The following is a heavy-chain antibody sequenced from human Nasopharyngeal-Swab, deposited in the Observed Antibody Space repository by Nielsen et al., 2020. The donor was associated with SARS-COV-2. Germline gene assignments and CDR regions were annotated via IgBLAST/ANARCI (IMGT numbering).Heavy chain of an antibody. J-gene: IGHJ4*02. V-gene: IGHV4-38-2*02. Sequence: SETLSLTCTVSGYPISSGYYWGWIRQPPGKGLEWIGSIYHSGSTYYNPSLKSRVTISVDTSKNQFSLKLSSVTAADTAVYYCARDQTGRAYDYWGQGTLVTVSS. CDR2: IYHSGST. CDR3: ARDQTGRAYDY. CDR1: GYPISSGYY. D-gene: IGHD3-10*01.